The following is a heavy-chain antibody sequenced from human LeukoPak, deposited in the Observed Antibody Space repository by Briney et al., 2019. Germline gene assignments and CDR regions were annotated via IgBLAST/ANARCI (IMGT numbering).Heavy chain of an antibody. V-gene: IGHV3-66*01. CDR3: ARDHAYYHGMDV. CDR1: GFTVSSNY. J-gene: IGHJ6*02. Sequence: GGSLRLSCAASGFTVSSNYMSWVRQAPGKGLEWVSVIYSGGSTYYADSVKGRFTISRDNSKNTLYLQMNSLRAEDTAVYYCARDHAYYHGMDVWGQGTTVTVSS. CDR2: IYSGGST.